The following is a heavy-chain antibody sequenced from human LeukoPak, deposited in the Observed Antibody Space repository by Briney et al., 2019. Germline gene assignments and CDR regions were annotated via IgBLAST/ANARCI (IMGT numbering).Heavy chain of an antibody. CDR2: IYYSGST. V-gene: IGHV4-59*01. CDR1: GGSFSGYY. CDR3: ARVPLYNGTYYFDY. D-gene: IGHD1-26*01. J-gene: IGHJ4*02. Sequence: SETLSLTCAVYGGSFSGYYWSWIRQPPGKGLEWIGYIYYSGSTNYNPSLKSRVTISVDASKNQFSLKLSSVTAADTAVYYCARVPLYNGTYYFDYWGQGTLVTVSS.